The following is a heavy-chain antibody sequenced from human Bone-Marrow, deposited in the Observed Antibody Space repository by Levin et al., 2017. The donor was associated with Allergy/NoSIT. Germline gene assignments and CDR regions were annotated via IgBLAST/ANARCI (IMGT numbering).Heavy chain of an antibody. CDR3: ARVGDRYDAFDV. V-gene: IGHV4-30-2*05. Sequence: KPGGSLRLSCVVSGDSIATGGYSWSWVRQSPGKGLEWLGYIYHTGTTSLNPSLESRVAVSVDTSENQISLKLSSVTAADTAVYYCARVGDRYDAFDVWGQGTAVSVSS. CDR2: IYHTGTT. J-gene: IGHJ3*01. CDR1: GDSIATGGYS. D-gene: IGHD3-16*01.